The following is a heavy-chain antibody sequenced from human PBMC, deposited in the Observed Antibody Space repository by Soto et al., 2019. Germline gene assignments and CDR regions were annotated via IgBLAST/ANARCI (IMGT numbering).Heavy chain of an antibody. CDR2: INHDGRET. J-gene: IGHJ6*02. Sequence: EVQLVESGGGLVQPGGSRRLSCAASGFTFNTYWMSWVRQAPGRGLEWVANINHDGRETNYVDSVKGRFTISRDNAKNSLYLQMNSLRAEDTAVYYCARGSAFWSGYRRENSTNYYYYCAMDVWGQGSTVTVSS. V-gene: IGHV3-7*03. CDR3: ARGSAFWSGYRRENSTNYYYYCAMDV. CDR1: GFTFNTYW. D-gene: IGHD3-3*01.